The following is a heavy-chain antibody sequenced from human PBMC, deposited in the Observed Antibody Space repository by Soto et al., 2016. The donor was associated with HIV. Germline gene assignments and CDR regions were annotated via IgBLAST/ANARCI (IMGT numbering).Heavy chain of an antibody. CDR3: ARRYDSSGYYPGGFDP. D-gene: IGHD3-22*01. V-gene: IGHV1-69*10. J-gene: IGHJ5*02. CDR2: IIPILGIA. CDR1: GGTFGSYL. Sequence: QVQLVQSGAEVKKPGSSVKVSCKASGGTFGSYLISWVRQAPGQGLEWMGGIIPILGIANYAQKFQGTVTITADKSTSTAYMELSSLRSEDTAVYYCARRYDSSGYYPGGFDPWGQGTLVTVSS.